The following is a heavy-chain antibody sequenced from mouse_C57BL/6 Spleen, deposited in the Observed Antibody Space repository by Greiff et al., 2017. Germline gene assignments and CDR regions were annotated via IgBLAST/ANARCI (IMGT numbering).Heavy chain of an antibody. D-gene: IGHD1-1*01. CDR3: ARGTTTVYYAMDY. Sequence: QVQLKQPGAELVRPGSSVKLSCKASGYTFTSYWMDWVKQRPGQGLEWIGNIYPSDSETHYNQKFKDKATLTVDKSSSTAYMQLSSLTSEDSAVYDCARGTTTVYYAMDYWGQGTSVTVSS. CDR1: GYTFTSYW. CDR2: IYPSDSET. J-gene: IGHJ4*01. V-gene: IGHV1-61*01.